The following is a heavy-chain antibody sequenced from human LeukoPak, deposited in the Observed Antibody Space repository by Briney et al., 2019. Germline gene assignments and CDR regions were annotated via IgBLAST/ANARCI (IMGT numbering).Heavy chain of an antibody. CDR2: IYYSGST. CDR1: GGSISSYY. CDR3: ARTLSRWDPFDY. V-gene: IGHV4-59*08. J-gene: IGHJ4*02. D-gene: IGHD1-26*01. Sequence: SETLSLTCTVSGGSISSYYWSWIRQPSGKGLEWIGYIYYSGSTNYSPSLKSRVTISVDTSKNQFSLKLSSVTAADTAVYYCARTLSRWDPFDYWGQGTLVTVSS.